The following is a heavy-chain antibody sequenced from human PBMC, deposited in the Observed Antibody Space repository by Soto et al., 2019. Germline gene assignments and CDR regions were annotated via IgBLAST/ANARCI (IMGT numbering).Heavy chain of an antibody. CDR1: GGSFSGYY. J-gene: IGHJ6*02. V-gene: IGHV4-34*01. CDR2: INHSGST. D-gene: IGHD3-3*01. CDR3: ARWLTYYDYWSGQYCYYSMDV. Sequence: QVQLQQCGAGLLKPSETLSLTCAVYGGSFSGYYWSWIRQPPGKGLAWIGEINHSGSTNYNPSLKRRATIPVDTSKNHFSLKLSSVTAAGTAVYYCARWLTYYDYWSGQYCYYSMDVWGQGTTVTGSS.